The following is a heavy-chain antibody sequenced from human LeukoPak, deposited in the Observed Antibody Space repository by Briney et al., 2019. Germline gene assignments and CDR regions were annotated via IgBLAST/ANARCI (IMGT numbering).Heavy chain of an antibody. J-gene: IGHJ3*02. CDR2: INPNSGGT. V-gene: IGHV1-2*02. CDR3: ARGNNFGVVTYDAFDI. D-gene: IGHD3-3*01. Sequence: ASVKVSCKASGYTFTSYYMHWVRQAPGQGPEWMGWINPNSGGTNYAQKFQGRVTMTRDTSISTAYMELSRLRSDDTAVYYCARGNNFGVVTYDAFDIWGQGTMVTVSS. CDR1: GYTFTSYY.